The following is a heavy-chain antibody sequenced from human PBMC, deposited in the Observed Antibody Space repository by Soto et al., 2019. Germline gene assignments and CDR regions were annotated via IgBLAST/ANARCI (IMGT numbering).Heavy chain of an antibody. D-gene: IGHD3-16*02. Sequence: PSETLSLTCAVYGGSFSGYYWSWIRQPPGKGLEWIGEINHSGSTNYNPSLKSRVTISVDTSKNQFSLKLSSVTAADTAVYYCAREKTIRWGEVSFAYYYYYGMDVWGQGTTVTVSS. V-gene: IGHV4-34*01. CDR2: INHSGST. CDR3: AREKTIRWGEVSFAYYYYYGMDV. J-gene: IGHJ6*02. CDR1: GGSFSGYY.